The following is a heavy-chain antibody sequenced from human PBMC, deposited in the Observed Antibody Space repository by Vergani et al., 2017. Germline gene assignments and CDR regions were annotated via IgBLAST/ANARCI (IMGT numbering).Heavy chain of an antibody. D-gene: IGHD1-26*01. CDR1: GFTFNQYG. V-gene: IGHV3-33*01. CDR2: TWYDGNNK. CDR3: ARGGGGSYSRNRGFWDY. J-gene: IGHJ4*02. Sequence: QVQLVESGGGVVQPGRSLRLSCAASGFTFNQYGMHWVRQAPGKGLEWVAVTWYDGNNKQYADSVKGRFTISRDNSKNSVYLQMNSLRAENTVVYYCARGGGGSYSRNRGFWDYWGQGTLVTVSS.